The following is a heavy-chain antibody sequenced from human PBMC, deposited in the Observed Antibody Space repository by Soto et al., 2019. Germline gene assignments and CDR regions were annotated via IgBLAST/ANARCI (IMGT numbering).Heavy chain of an antibody. D-gene: IGHD5-18*01. Sequence: EVQLVESGGGLVQPGGSLRLSCAASGFTVSSNYMSWVRQAPGKGLEWVSVIFISGSTYYADSVKGRFTISRDNSKNTLYHQMNSLRAEDTAVYYCARDQGYSHYWGQGTLVTVSS. CDR2: IFISGST. J-gene: IGHJ4*02. CDR1: GFTVSSNY. V-gene: IGHV3-66*01. CDR3: ARDQGYSHY.